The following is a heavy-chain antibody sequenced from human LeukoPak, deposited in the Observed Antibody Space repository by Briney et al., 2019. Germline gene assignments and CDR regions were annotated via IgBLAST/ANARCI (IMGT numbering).Heavy chain of an antibody. D-gene: IGHD2-2*01. Sequence: HPGGSLRLSCAASGFTFSSYAMSWVRQAPGKGLEWVSAISGSGGSTYYADSVKGRFTISRDNSKNTLYLQMNSLRAEDTAVYYCARENPLGYCSSTSCPTGDNWFDPWGQGTLVTVSS. CDR2: ISGSGGST. J-gene: IGHJ5*02. V-gene: IGHV3-23*01. CDR3: ARENPLGYCSSTSCPTGDNWFDP. CDR1: GFTFSSYA.